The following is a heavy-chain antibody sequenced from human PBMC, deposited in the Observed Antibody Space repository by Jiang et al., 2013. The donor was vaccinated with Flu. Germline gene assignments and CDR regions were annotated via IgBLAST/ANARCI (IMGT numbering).Heavy chain of an antibody. CDR1: GFTFSSYS. J-gene: IGHJ6*02. CDR2: ISSSSSYI. CDR3: ARASQLLYEVEEVYYYYYGMDV. D-gene: IGHD2-2*02. Sequence: RLSCAASGFTFSSYSMNWVARLQEGLEWVSSISSSSSYIYYADSVKGRFTISRDNAKNSLYLQMNSLRAEDTAVYYCARASQLLYEVEEVYYYYYGMDVWGQGTTVTVSS. V-gene: IGHV3-21*01.